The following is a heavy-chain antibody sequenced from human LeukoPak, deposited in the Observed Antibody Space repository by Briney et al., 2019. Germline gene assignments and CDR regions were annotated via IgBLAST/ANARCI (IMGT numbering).Heavy chain of an antibody. CDR1: GFTFSSYG. V-gene: IGHV3-30*02. CDR2: IRYDGSNK. CDR3: ARDAGSSWSRIDY. D-gene: IGHD6-13*01. J-gene: IGHJ4*02. Sequence: GGSLRLSCAASGFTFSSYGMHWVRQAPGKGLEWVAFIRYDGSNKYYADSVKGRFTISRDNSKNTLYLQMNSLRAEDTAVYYCARDAGSSWSRIDYWGQGTLVTVSS.